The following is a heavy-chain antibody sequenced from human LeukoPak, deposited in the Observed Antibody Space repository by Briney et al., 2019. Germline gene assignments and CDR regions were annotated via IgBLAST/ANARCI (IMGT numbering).Heavy chain of an antibody. Sequence: GSLRLSCAASGFTFSSYAMSWVRQPPGKGLEWVSAFSGSGGSTYYADSVKGRFSISRDNSKNTLYLQMNSLRAEDTAVYYCAKQSICGGSSCYSSYFDYWGQGTLVTVSS. CDR1: GFTFSSYA. D-gene: IGHD2-15*01. V-gene: IGHV3-23*01. CDR2: FSGSGGST. J-gene: IGHJ4*02. CDR3: AKQSICGGSSCYSSYFDY.